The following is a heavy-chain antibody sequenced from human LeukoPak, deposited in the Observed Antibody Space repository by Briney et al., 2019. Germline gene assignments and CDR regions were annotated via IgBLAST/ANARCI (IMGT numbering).Heavy chain of an antibody. Sequence: SSVTVSRKVSGYTLTELSMHWVRQAPGKGLEWMGGFDPEDGETIYAQKFQGRVTMTEDTSTDTAYMELSSLRSEDTAVYYCATMVRGVIIFDYGMDVWGKGTTVTVSS. CDR3: ATMVRGVIIFDYGMDV. CDR1: GYTLTELS. J-gene: IGHJ6*04. CDR2: FDPEDGET. D-gene: IGHD3-10*01. V-gene: IGHV1-24*01.